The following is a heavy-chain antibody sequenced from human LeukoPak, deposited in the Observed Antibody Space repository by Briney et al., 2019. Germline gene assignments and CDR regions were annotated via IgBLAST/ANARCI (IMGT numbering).Heavy chain of an antibody. CDR3: ATGFRYVDY. CDR1: GYTLTELS. Sequence: EASVKVSFKVSGYTLTELSMHWVRQALGKGLEWMGGFDPEDGETIYAQKFQGRVTMTEDSSTDTAYMELSSLRSEDTAVYYCATGFRYVDYWGQGTLVTVSS. V-gene: IGHV1-24*01. CDR2: FDPEDGET. J-gene: IGHJ4*02.